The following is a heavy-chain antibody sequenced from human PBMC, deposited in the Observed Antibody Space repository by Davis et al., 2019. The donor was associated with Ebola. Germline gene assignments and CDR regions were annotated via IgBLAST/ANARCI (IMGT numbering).Heavy chain of an antibody. CDR3: ARDWDYSY. D-gene: IGHD4-11*01. CDR1: GFTFDDYA. J-gene: IGHJ4*02. V-gene: IGHV3-7*01. Sequence: PGGSLRLSCAASGFTFDDYAMHWVRQAPGKGLEWVANIKQDGSEKYYVDSVKGRFTISRDNAKNSLYLQMNRLRAEDTAVYYCARDWDYSYWGQGTLVTVSS. CDR2: IKQDGSEK.